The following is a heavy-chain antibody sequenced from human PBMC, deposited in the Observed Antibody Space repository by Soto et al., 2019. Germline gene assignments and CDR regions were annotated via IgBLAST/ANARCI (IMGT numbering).Heavy chain of an antibody. CDR2: IIPIFGTA. CDR1: GGTFSSYA. V-gene: IGHV1-69*05. CDR3: ARDRVWTTVVTEGDSFNI. Sequence: SVKVSCKASGGTFSSYAISWVRQAPGQGLEWMGGIIPIFGTANYAQKFQGRVTITRDTSASKSYLELRSLRSEDTAVYYCARDRVWTTVVTEGDSFNIWGPGTMVTVSS. J-gene: IGHJ3*02. D-gene: IGHD4-17*01.